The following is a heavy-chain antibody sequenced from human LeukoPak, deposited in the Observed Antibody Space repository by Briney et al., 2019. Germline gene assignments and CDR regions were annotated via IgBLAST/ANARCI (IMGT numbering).Heavy chain of an antibody. J-gene: IGHJ3*02. CDR1: GFTFSNYY. D-gene: IGHD3-9*01. V-gene: IGHV3-11*04. CDR3: GRGHGMYYDILNGYSPAAFDM. Sequence: PGGSLRLSCAASGFTFSNYYMSWIRQAPGKGLEWISYISNNGSNIYYADSVKGRFTISRDNSKNPLYLQMNSLRTDDTAVYYCGRGHGMYYDILNGYSPAAFDMGRGETVV. CDR2: ISNNGSNI.